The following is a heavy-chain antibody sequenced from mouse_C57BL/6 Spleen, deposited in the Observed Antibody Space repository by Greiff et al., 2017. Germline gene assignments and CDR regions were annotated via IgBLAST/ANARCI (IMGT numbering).Heavy chain of an antibody. CDR1: GYTFTSYW. J-gene: IGHJ1*03. Sequence: QVQLQQPGAELVKPGASVKLSCKASGYTFTSYWMHWVKQRPGRGLEWIGRIDPNSGGTKYNEKFKSKATLTVDKPSSPAYMQLSSLTSEDSAVYYCARRAKPAAPWYFDVWGTGTTVTVSS. V-gene: IGHV1-72*01. CDR2: IDPNSGGT. CDR3: ARRAKPAAPWYFDV. D-gene: IGHD1-1*01.